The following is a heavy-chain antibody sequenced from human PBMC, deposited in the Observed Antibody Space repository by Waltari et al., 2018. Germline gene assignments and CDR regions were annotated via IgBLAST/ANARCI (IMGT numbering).Heavy chain of an antibody. D-gene: IGHD1-26*01. J-gene: IGHJ3*02. CDR1: GFTFSSYA. CDR2: IYSGGST. V-gene: IGHV3-23*03. CDR3: AKAAGSGSYAAFDI. Sequence: EVQLLESGGGLVQPGGSLRLSCAASGFTFSSYAMSWVRQAPGKGLEWVSVIYSGGSTYYADSVKGRFTISRDNSKNTLYLQMNSLRAEDTAVYYCAKAAGSGSYAAFDIWGQGTMVTVSS.